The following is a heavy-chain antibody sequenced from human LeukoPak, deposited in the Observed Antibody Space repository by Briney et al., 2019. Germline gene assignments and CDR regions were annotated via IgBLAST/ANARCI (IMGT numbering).Heavy chain of an antibody. CDR2: IYHSGST. V-gene: IGHV4-4*02. J-gene: IGHJ4*02. D-gene: IGHD2-8*01. CDR1: GGSISSSNW. Sequence: NASETLSLTCAVSGGSISSSNWWSWVRQPPGKGLEWIWEIYHSGSTNYNPSLKSRVTISVDKSKNQFSLKLSSVTAADTAVYYCARLYTTGSFDYWGQGTLVTVSS. CDR3: ARLYTTGSFDY.